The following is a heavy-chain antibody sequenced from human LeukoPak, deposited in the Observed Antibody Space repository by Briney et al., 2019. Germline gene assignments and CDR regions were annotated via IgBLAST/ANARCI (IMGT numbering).Heavy chain of an antibody. D-gene: IGHD3-3*01. Sequence: GASVKVSCKAFGGTFSSYAISWVRQAPGQGLEWMGGIIPIFGTANYAQKFQGRVTITTDESTSTAYMELSSLRSEDTAVYYCARVAREHYDFWSGYRHWGQGTLVTVSS. CDR3: ARVAREHYDFWSGYRH. CDR2: IIPIFGTA. V-gene: IGHV1-69*05. J-gene: IGHJ4*02. CDR1: GGTFSSYA.